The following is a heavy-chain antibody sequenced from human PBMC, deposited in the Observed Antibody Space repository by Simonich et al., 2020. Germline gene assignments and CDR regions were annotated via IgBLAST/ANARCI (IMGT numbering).Heavy chain of an antibody. J-gene: IGHJ4*02. CDR3: ARDTSYYGSGSYYFDY. D-gene: IGHD3-10*01. CDR2: ISSSSSYI. CDR1: GFTFSSYS. Sequence: GGRLVKPGGSLRLSCAASGFTFSSYSMNWVRQAPGEGLEWVSSISSSSSYIYYADSVKGRFTISRDNAKNSLYLQMNSLRAEDTAVYYCARDTSYYGSGSYYFDYWGQGTLVTVSS. V-gene: IGHV3-21*01.